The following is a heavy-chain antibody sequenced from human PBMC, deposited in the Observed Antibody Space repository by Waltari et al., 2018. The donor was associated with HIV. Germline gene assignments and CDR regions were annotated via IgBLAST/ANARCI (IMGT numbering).Heavy chain of an antibody. D-gene: IGHD4-17*01. CDR2: IYSGGRT. J-gene: IGHJ6*02. CDR3: ARGQTYGDSDYGMDV. Sequence: EVQLVESGGGLIQPGGFLRLSCAASGFIVRSNYMSWVRQAPGKGRGWVSVIYSGGRTYDANSVKGRFTISRDNSKNTLFLQMNSLRVDDTAVYYCARGQTYGDSDYGMDVWGQGTTVTVSS. V-gene: IGHV3-53*02. CDR1: GFIVRSNY.